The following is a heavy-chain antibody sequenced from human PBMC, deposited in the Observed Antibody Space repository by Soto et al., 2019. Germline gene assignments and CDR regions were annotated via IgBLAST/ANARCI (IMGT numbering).Heavy chain of an antibody. V-gene: IGHV3-30*18. CDR3: AKAQAYCGGDCYYYYYYGMDV. CDR1: GFTFSSYG. CDR2: ISYDGSNK. Sequence: QVQLVESGGGVVQPGRSLRLSCAASGFTFSSYGMHWVRQAPGKGLEWVAVISYDGSNKYYADSVKGRFTISRDNSKYTLYLQMNSLRAEDTAVYYCAKAQAYCGGDCYYYYYYGMDVWGQGTTVTVS. D-gene: IGHD2-21*02. J-gene: IGHJ6*02.